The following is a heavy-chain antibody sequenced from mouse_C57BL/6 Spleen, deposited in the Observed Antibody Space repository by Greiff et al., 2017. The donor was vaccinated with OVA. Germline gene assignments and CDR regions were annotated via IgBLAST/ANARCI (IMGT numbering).Heavy chain of an antibody. V-gene: IGHV1-59*01. J-gene: IGHJ1*03. Sequence: QVQLQQSGAELVRPGPSVKLSCKASGYTFTSYWMHWVKQRPGQGLEWIGVIDPSDSYTNYNQKFKGKATLTVDTSSSTAYMQLSSLTSEDSAVYYCARRVNWDWYFDVWGTGTTVTVSS. D-gene: IGHD4-1*01. CDR1: GYTFTSYW. CDR3: ARRVNWDWYFDV. CDR2: IDPSDSYT.